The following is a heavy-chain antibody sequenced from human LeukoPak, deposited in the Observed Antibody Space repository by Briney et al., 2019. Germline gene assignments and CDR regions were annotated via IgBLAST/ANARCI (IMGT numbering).Heavy chain of an antibody. CDR3: AVYYYGSGTHAFDI. CDR1: GYTFTSYG. D-gene: IGHD3-10*01. V-gene: IGHV1-18*01. CDR2: ISAYNGNT. J-gene: IGHJ3*02. Sequence: ASVKVSCKASGYTFTSYGISWVRQAPGQGLEWMGWISAYNGNTNCAQKLQGRVTMTTDTSTSTAYMELRSLRSDDTAVYYCAVYYYGSGTHAFDIWGQGTMVTVSS.